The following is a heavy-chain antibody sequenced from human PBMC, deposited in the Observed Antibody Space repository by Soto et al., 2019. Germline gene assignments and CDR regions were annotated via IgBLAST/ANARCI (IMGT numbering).Heavy chain of an antibody. J-gene: IGHJ5*02. CDR3: ARDLNWFDP. Sequence: AASVKVSCKASGGTFSSYAISWVRQAPGQGLEWMGGIIPIFGTANYAQKFQGRVTMTADESTSTAYMELSGLRSEDTAVYYCARDLNWFDPWGQGTLVTVSS. CDR1: GGTFSSYA. V-gene: IGHV1-69*13. CDR2: IIPIFGTA.